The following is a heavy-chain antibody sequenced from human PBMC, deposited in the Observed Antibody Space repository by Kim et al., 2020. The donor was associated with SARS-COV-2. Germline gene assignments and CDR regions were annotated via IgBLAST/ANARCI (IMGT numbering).Heavy chain of an antibody. CDR2: NPNSGGT. CDR3: ARSWDY. J-gene: IGHJ4*02. V-gene: IGHV1-2*02. Sequence: NPNSGGTNYEQKFQGRVTMTRDTSSSTAYMELSRLRSDDTAVYYCARSWDYWGQGTLVTVSS.